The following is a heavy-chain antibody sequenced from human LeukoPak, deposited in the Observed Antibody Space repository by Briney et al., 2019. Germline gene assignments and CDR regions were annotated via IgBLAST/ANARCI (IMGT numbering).Heavy chain of an antibody. J-gene: IGHJ4*02. V-gene: IGHV3-23*01. CDR2: ISHTGGST. Sequence: GGSLRLSCAASGFTFSSYAMSWVRQAPGKGLKWVSSISHTGGSTYYADSVKGRFTISRDNSKNTLYLQMNSLRAEDTAVYYCARIDPYSSGWYRQDYWGQGTLVTVSS. CDR1: GFTFSSYA. CDR3: ARIDPYSSGWYRQDY. D-gene: IGHD6-19*01.